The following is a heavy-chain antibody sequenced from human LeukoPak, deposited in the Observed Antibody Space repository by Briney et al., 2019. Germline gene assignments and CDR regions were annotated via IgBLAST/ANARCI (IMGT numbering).Heavy chain of an antibody. V-gene: IGHV4-34*01. CDR3: ARGRVVPASSL. CDR2: INHSGST. J-gene: IGHJ3*01. CDR1: GGSFSGYY. Sequence: PSETLSLTCAVYGGSFSGYYWSWIRQPPGKGLEWIGEINHSGSTNYNPSLKSRVTISVDTSKNQFSLKLSSVTAADTAVYYCARGRVVPASSLWGQGTMVTVSS. D-gene: IGHD2-2*01.